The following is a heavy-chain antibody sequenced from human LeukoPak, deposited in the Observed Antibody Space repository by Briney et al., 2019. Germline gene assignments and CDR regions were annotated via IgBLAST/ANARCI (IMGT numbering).Heavy chain of an antibody. CDR1: GYSFTGYY. CDR3: ARERGGIMGWAFDI. Sequence: ASVKVSCKASGYSFTGYYIHWVRQAPGQGLEWMGWINPNSGGTNYAQKFQGRVTITTDESTSTAYMELSSLRSEDTAVYYCARERGGIMGWAFDIWGQGTMVTVSS. V-gene: IGHV1-2*02. CDR2: INPNSGGT. J-gene: IGHJ3*02. D-gene: IGHD2-21*01.